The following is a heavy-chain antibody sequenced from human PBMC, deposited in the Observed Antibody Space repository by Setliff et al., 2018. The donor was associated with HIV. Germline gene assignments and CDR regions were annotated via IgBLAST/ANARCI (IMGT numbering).Heavy chain of an antibody. V-gene: IGHV4-4*09. CDR2: IYISGST. CDR1: GDSISGYY. D-gene: IGHD1-7*01. CDR3: ARKGDWNYPYDY. Sequence: PSETLSLTCTVSGDSISGYYWSWIRQPPGKGLEWIGYIYISGSTNYNPSLRSRVTISADTSKNQFSLTLSSVTAADTAVYYCARKGDWNYPYDYWGQGVLVTVSS. J-gene: IGHJ4*02.